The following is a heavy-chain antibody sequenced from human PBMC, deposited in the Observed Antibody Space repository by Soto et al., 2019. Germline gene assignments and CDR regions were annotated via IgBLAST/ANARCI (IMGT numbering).Heavy chain of an antibody. Sequence: QVQLVQSGAEVKKPGASVKVSCKAPGGTFSSYSITWVRHVSGQGLEWMGRIIPAYGLENYAQKFQGRLTITADRATSTAYMELSRLRSEDTALYYCARGGYCSSSRCALDYWGQGTLVTVSS. J-gene: IGHJ4*02. V-gene: IGHV1-69*02. CDR2: IIPAYGLE. D-gene: IGHD2-2*01. CDR1: GGTFSSYS. CDR3: ARGGYCSSSRCALDY.